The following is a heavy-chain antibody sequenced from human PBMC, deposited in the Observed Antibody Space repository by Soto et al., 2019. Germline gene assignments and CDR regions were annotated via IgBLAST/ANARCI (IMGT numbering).Heavy chain of an antibody. CDR1: GFTFSDHY. Sequence: GGSLRLSCAASGFTFSDHYMDWVRQAPGKGLEWVGRTRNKANSYTTEYAASVKGRFTISRDDSKNSLYLQMNSLKTEDTAVYYCASFNWNYDYFDYWGQGTLVTVSS. CDR3: ASFNWNYDYFDY. CDR2: TRNKANSYTT. J-gene: IGHJ4*02. V-gene: IGHV3-72*01. D-gene: IGHD1-7*01.